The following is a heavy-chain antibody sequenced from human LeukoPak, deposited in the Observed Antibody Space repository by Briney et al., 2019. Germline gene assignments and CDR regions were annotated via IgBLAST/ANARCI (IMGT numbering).Heavy chain of an antibody. J-gene: IGHJ4*02. CDR2: IYYTGST. Sequence: KTSETLSLTCTVSGGSISSYYWSWIRQPPGKALEWIGYIYYTGSTNYNPSLKSRVTISVATSKNQFSLKLSSVTAADTALYYCARDRASAGGFDYWGQGTLVTVSS. CDR3: ARDRASAGGFDY. V-gene: IGHV4-59*01. CDR1: GGSISSYY. D-gene: IGHD2-15*01.